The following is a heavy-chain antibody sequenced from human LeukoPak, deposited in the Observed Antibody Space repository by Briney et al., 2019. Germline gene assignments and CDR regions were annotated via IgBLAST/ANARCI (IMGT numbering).Heavy chain of an antibody. CDR2: ISGSGGST. Sequence: PGGSLRLSCAASGFTFSSYAMSWVRQAPGKGLEWVSPISGSGGSTYYADSVKGRFTISRDNSKNTLYLQMNSLRAEDTAVYYCAKFPRNYYDSSGYYYSDYWGQGTLATVSS. D-gene: IGHD3-22*01. V-gene: IGHV3-23*01. J-gene: IGHJ4*02. CDR1: GFTFSSYA. CDR3: AKFPRNYYDSSGYYYSDY.